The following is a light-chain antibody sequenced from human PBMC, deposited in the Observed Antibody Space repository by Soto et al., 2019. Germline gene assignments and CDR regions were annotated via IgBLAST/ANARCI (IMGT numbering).Light chain of an antibody. J-gene: IGKJ4*01. V-gene: IGKV1-39*01. Sequence: DIQMTQSPCSLSASVGERVTITCRATQSISTYLNWYQHKPGTDPKLLIYAASSLQRGVPSRFTGSGSGRDFSLTISNLQPEDFATYYCQQSYSPSLTFGGGTKVEI. CDR3: QQSYSPSLT. CDR2: AAS. CDR1: QSISTY.